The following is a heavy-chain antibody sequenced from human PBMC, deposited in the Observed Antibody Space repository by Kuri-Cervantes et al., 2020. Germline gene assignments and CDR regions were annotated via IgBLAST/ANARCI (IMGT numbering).Heavy chain of an antibody. D-gene: IGHD6-13*01. J-gene: IGHJ6*03. CDR3: ARLLQSYPRYSSYYYYYMDV. CDR1: GYIFTTYW. V-gene: IGHV5-51*01. Sequence: GESLKISCKGSGYIFTTYWIGWVRQMPGKGLEWMGIIYPGDSDTRYSPSFQGQVTISADKSISTAYLQWSSLKASDTAMYYCARLLQSYPRYSSYYYYYMDVWGKGTTVTVSS. CDR2: IYPGDSDT.